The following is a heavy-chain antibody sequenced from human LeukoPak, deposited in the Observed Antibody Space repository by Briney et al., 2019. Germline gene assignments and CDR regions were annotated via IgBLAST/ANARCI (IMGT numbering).Heavy chain of an antibody. D-gene: IGHD3-9*01. CDR3: AVHYDILTGYYKYGAFDI. J-gene: IGHJ3*02. CDR1: GGSISSSSYY. V-gene: IGHV4-39*01. Sequence: PSETLSLTCTVSGGSISSSSYYWGWIRQPPGKGLEWIGSIYYSGSTYYNPSLKSRVTISEDTSKNQFSLKLSSVTAADTAVYYCAVHYDILTGYYKYGAFDIWGQGTMVTVSS. CDR2: IYYSGST.